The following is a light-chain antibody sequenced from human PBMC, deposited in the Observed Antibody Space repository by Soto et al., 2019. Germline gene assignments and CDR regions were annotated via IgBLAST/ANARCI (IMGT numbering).Light chain of an antibody. Sequence: QLVLTQPPSVSGAPGQRVTISCTGSSSNIGAGHDVHWYQQLPGTAPKLLIYGNSNRPSGVPDRFSGSKSGTSASLAITGLQAEDEADYYCQSYDSSLSGHVVFGGGTQLTVL. CDR3: QSYDSSLSGHVV. V-gene: IGLV1-40*01. CDR2: GNS. J-gene: IGLJ2*01. CDR1: SSNIGAGHD.